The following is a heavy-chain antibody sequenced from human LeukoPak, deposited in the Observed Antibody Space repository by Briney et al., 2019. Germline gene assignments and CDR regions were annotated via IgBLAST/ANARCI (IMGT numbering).Heavy chain of an antibody. J-gene: IGHJ3*02. Sequence: GASVKVSCKASGYTFTSYGISWVRQAPGQGLEWMGWISAYNGNTNYAQKLQGRVTMTTDTSTSTAYMELRSLRSDDTAVYYCARVRSSSWYIRNAAFDIWGQGTMVTVSS. CDR1: GYTFTSYG. V-gene: IGHV1-18*01. D-gene: IGHD6-13*01. CDR2: ISAYNGNT. CDR3: ARVRSSSWYIRNAAFDI.